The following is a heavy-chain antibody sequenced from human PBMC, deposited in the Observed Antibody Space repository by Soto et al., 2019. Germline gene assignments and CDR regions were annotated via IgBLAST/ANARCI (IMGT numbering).Heavy chain of an antibody. CDR3: ARDGFNRYAFDI. CDR1: RFTFSDYY. V-gene: IGHV3-11*01. D-gene: IGHD5-12*01. Sequence: GGSLRLSCAASRFTFSDYYMTWIRQAPGKGLEWVSYISTSGSTIYYAGSVKGRFTISRDNAKNSLYLQMNSLRAEDTAVYYCARDGFNRYAFDIWGQGTMVTVSS. J-gene: IGHJ3*02. CDR2: ISTSGSTI.